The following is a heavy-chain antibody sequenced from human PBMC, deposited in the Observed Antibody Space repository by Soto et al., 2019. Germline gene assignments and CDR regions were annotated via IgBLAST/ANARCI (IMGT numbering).Heavy chain of an antibody. V-gene: IGHV3-30-3*01. D-gene: IGHD3-3*01. CDR2: ISYDGSNK. J-gene: IGHJ4*02. CDR1: GFTFSSYA. CDR3: ARGESIFEEARFDY. Sequence: GESLKISCAASGFTFSSYAMHWVRQAPGKGLEWVAVISYDGSNKYYADSVKGRFTISRDNSKNTLYLQMNSLRAEDTAVYYCARGESIFEEARFDYWGQGTMVTVSS.